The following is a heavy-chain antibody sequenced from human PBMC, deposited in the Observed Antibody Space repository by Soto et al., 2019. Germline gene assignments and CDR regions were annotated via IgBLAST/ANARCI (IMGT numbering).Heavy chain of an antibody. Sequence: EVQLVESGGGLVQPGGSLKLSCAASGFTFSGSAMHWVRQASGKGLEWVGRIRSKANSYATAYAASVKGRFTISRDDSKNTAYLQMNSLKTEDTAVYYCWGPTSYPYYYYGMDVWGQGTTFTVSS. D-gene: IGHD7-27*01. CDR2: IRSKANSYAT. CDR1: GFTFSGSA. CDR3: WGPTSYPYYYYGMDV. J-gene: IGHJ6*02. V-gene: IGHV3-73*02.